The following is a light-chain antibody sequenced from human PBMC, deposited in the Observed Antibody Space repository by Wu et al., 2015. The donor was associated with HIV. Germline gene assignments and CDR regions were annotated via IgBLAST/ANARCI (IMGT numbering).Light chain of an antibody. Sequence: EIVMTQSPATLSVSPGERATLSCRASQSVSSNLAWYQQKPGQAPRLLIYGASTRATGIPARFSGSGSGTEFTLTISSMQSEDFAVYYCQQYNNWPSWTFGQGTKGGNQT. CDR3: QQYNNWPSWT. J-gene: IGKJ1*01. CDR1: QSVSSN. V-gene: IGKV3-15*01. CDR2: GAS.